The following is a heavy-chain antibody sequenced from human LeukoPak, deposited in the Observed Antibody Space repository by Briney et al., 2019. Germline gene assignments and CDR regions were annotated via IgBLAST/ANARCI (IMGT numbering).Heavy chain of an antibody. CDR1: GYTLTNYN. CDR2: ISGYNGNT. J-gene: IGHJ6*02. CDR3: ARGYSYGSDYYYGMDV. Sequence: ASVKVSCKASGYTLTNYNISWVRQAPGQGLEWMGWISGYNGNTKYAQKVQGRVTMTTDTSTSTAYMELRSLRSDDTAVYYCARGYSYGSDYYYGMDVWGQGTTVTVSS. V-gene: IGHV1-18*01. D-gene: IGHD5-18*01.